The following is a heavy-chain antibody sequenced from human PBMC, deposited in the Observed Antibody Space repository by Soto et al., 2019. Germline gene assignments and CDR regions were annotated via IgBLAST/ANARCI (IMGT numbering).Heavy chain of an antibody. D-gene: IGHD3-22*01. V-gene: IGHV1-69*01. CDR1: GGTFSSYA. J-gene: IGHJ5*02. CDR2: IIPIFGTA. CDR3: ARAPYDSSGYYHVPYNWFDP. Sequence: QVQLVQSGAEVKKPGSSVKVSCKASGGTFSSYAISWVRQAPGQGLEWMGGIIPIFGTATYAQKFQGRVTITADESTSTAYMELSSLRSEDTAVYYCARAPYDSSGYYHVPYNWFDPWGQGTLVTVSS.